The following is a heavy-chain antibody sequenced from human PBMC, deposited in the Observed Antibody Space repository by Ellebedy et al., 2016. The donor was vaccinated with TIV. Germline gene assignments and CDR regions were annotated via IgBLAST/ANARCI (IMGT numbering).Heavy chain of an antibody. D-gene: IGHD3-16*01. V-gene: IGHV3-23*01. Sequence: GGSLRLXXAASGFTFSSYAMSWVRQAPGKGLEWVSSIGGSRIGGSGVGTYYADSVKGRFTISRDNSKNTVYLQMNSLRAEDTAVYYCAKGASLWVTDGFDLWGRGTVVAVSS. CDR3: AKGASLWVTDGFDL. J-gene: IGHJ3*01. CDR2: IGGSRIGGSGVGT. CDR1: GFTFSSYA.